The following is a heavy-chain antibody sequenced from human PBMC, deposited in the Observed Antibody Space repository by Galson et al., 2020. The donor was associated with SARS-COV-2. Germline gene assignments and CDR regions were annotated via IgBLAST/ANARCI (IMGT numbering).Heavy chain of an antibody. V-gene: IGHV4-38-2*02. Sequence: SETLSLTCAVSGYSISSGYYWGWIRQPPGKGLEWMGSIYHSGSTYYNPSLESRITISVDTSKNQFSLKLSSVTAADTAVYYCARDSSSWYTKLDYWGQGALVTVSS. J-gene: IGHJ4*02. D-gene: IGHD6-13*01. CDR1: GYSISSGYY. CDR2: IYHSGST. CDR3: ARDSSSWYTKLDY.